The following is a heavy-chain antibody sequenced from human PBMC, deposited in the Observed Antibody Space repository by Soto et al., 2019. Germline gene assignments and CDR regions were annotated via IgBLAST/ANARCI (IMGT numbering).Heavy chain of an antibody. Sequence: EVQLLESGGGLVEPGGSRRLSCAASGFTFSSYTMSWVRQAPGKGLEWVSTISGSGSSTYSADSVKGRFTISRDNSKNSLYVHVNSLRVEGSVICYCGRWWGLDYGGQGTLVTVS. V-gene: IGHV3-23*01. CDR1: GFTFSSYT. D-gene: IGHD2-21*02. J-gene: IGHJ4*02. CDR2: ISGSGSST. CDR3: GRWWGLDY.